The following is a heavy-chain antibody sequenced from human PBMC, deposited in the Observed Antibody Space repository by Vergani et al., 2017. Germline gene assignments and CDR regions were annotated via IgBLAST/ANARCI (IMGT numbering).Heavy chain of an antibody. CDR2: IHHSGST. Sequence: QLQLQESGSGLVKPSQTLSLTCAVSGGSISSGGYSWSWIRQPPGKGLEWIGYIHHSGSTYYNPSLKSRVTISVDRSKNQFSLKLSSVTAADTAVYYCARSVTGKNYYYMDFWGKGTTVTVSS. V-gene: IGHV4-30-2*01. CDR3: ARSVTGKNYYYMDF. D-gene: IGHD1-20*01. J-gene: IGHJ6*03. CDR1: GGSISSGGYS.